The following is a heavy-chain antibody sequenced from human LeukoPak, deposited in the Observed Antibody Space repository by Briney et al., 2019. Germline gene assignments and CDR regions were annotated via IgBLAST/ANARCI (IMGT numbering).Heavy chain of an antibody. V-gene: IGHV4-59*01. CDR2: IFYTGGT. J-gene: IGHJ4*02. Sequence: SETLSLTCTVSGGSISGYYWSWIRHPPGKGLEWVGYIFYTGGTNYNPSLKSRVTISVDTSKNQFSLKLSSVTAADTAVYYCARGERLGLDHWGQGTLVTVSS. CDR3: ARGERLGLDH. D-gene: IGHD6-6*01. CDR1: GGSISGYY.